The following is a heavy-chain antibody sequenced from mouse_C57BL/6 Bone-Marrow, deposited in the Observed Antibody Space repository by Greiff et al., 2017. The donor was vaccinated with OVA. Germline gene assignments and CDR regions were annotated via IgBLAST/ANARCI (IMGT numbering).Heavy chain of an antibody. D-gene: IGHD3-3*01. V-gene: IGHV1-55*01. CDR2: IYPGSGST. J-gene: IGHJ4*01. CDR1: FSPFPSYW. CDR3: ARRGPPAMDY. Sequence: QVQLQQSGAELVKPGASVTMSCKSSFSPFPSYWITWVKQRPGQGLEWIGDIYPGSGSTNYNEKFKSKATLTVDTSSSTAYMQLSSLTSEDSAVYYCARRGPPAMDYWGQGTSVTVSS.